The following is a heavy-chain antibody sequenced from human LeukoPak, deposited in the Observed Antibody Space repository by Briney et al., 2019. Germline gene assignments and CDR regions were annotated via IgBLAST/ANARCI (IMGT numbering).Heavy chain of an antibody. D-gene: IGHD3-3*01. CDR2: ITAFNVNT. CDR3: AREFLEWSRSRFDP. J-gene: IGHJ5*02. CDR1: GYTFTDYG. V-gene: IGHV1-18*01. Sequence: GASVKVSCKASGYTFTDYGFNWVRQAPGQGLEWMGWITAFNVNTKYAQNLQGRVTMTRDTSISTAYMELSRLRSDDTAVYYCAREFLEWSRSRFDPWGQGTLVTVSS.